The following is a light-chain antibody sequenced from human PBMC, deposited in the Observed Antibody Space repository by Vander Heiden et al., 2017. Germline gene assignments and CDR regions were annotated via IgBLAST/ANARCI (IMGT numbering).Light chain of an antibody. Sequence: EIVLTQSPGTLSLSPGERATLSCRASQSVSTTDLAWYQQKPGQAASLLIYCASNRATGIPDRFSGSGSGTDYTLTISRLEPEDFAVYYCQQYGGTPLYTFGQGTKLEI. CDR3: QQYGGTPLYT. V-gene: IGKV3-20*01. CDR1: QSVSTTD. CDR2: CAS. J-gene: IGKJ2*01.